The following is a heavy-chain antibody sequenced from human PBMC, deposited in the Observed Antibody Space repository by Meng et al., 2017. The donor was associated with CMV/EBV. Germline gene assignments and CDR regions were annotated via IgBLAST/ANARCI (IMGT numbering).Heavy chain of an antibody. CDR3: ARRGGLQYFIKEGGDCYFDY. CDR1: GFNLNTNG. Sequence: ASVKVSCRASGFNLNTNGISWVRQAPGQGLEWMGWVSVYNGGANLAQKFQDRVTMTTDKFTSTAYMEVRSLTSDGTAVYYCARRGGLQYFIKEGGDCYFDYWGQGTLVTVSS. CDR2: VSVYNGGA. D-gene: IGHD4-11*01. V-gene: IGHV1-18*04. J-gene: IGHJ4*02.